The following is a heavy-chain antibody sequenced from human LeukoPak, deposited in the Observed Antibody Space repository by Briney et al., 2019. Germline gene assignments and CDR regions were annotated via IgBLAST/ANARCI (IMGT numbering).Heavy chain of an antibody. J-gene: IGHJ4*02. CDR3: ARGAQLTDY. CDR2: IGPDGGTT. V-gene: IGHV3-64*01. CDR1: GFTFYTYG. Sequence: GSLGLSCAASGFTFYTYGMHWVRQAPGKGLEYVSGIGPDGGTTYYAKSVKGRFTISRDNSKSMVYLQMGSLTADDMAVYYCARGAQLTDYWGQGTLVTVSS. D-gene: IGHD6-13*01.